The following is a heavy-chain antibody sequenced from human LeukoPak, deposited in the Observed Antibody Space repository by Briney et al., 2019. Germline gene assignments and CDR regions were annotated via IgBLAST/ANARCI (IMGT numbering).Heavy chain of an antibody. CDR2: SGTGGDT. CDR3: AKKTPGNYPYDY. J-gene: IGHJ4*02. CDR1: GFTFTSTP. Sequence: GGSLRLSCVVSGFTFTSTPMNWVRQAPGKGLEWVSASGTGGDTYYADSVKGRFTISRDNSKNTLYLQMTNLRVEDTAVYYCAKKTPGNYPYDYWGQGTLVAVSS. V-gene: IGHV3-23*01. D-gene: IGHD3-22*01.